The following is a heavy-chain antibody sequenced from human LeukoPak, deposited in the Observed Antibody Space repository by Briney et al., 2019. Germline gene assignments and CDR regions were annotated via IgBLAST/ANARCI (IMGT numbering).Heavy chain of an antibody. CDR2: IISSSSYI. V-gene: IGHV3-21*01. Sequence: PGGSLRLSCAAPGFTFSSYSMNWVRQAPGKGLEWVSSIISSSSYIYYADSVKGRFTISRDNAKNSLYLQMNSLRAEDTAVYYCARDGVEPAGDYWGQGTLVTVSS. CDR3: ARDGVEPAGDY. CDR1: GFTFSSYS. D-gene: IGHD6-25*01. J-gene: IGHJ4*02.